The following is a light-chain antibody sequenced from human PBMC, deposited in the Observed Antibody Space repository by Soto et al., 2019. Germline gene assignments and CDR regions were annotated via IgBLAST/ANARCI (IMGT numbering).Light chain of an antibody. CDR2: DAS. CDR3: QQYGSSPWT. V-gene: IGKV3-20*01. J-gene: IGKJ1*01. Sequence: EIVLTQSPATLSLSPVEISTLSCRASQSVSSYLAWYQQKPAQAPRLLISDASNRATGIPDRFSGSGSGTDFTLTISRLEPEDFAVYYCQQYGSSPWTFGQGTKVDI. CDR1: QSVSSY.